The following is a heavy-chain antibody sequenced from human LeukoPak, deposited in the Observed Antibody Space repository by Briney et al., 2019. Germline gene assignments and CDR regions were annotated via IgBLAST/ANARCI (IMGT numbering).Heavy chain of an antibody. CDR2: INHSGST. CDR3: ARGIRGSGYYYGPGYWYFDL. V-gene: IGHV4-34*01. Sequence: SETLSLTCAVYGGSFSGYYWSWIRQPPGKGLEWIGEINHSGSTNYNPSLKRRVTISVDTSKNQFSLKLSSVTAADTAVYYCARGIRGSGYYYGPGYWYFDLWGRGTLVTVSS. CDR1: GGSFSGYY. J-gene: IGHJ2*01. D-gene: IGHD3-22*01.